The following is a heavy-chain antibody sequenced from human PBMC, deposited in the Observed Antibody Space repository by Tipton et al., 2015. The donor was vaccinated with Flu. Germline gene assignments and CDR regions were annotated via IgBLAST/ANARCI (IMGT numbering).Heavy chain of an antibody. V-gene: IGHV4-61*02. CDR1: GGSISSGPYF. J-gene: IGHJ4*02. CDR3: ARERNSVYDFDY. Sequence: TLSLTCTVSGGSISSGPYFWSWVRQPAGKGLEWLGCSYTSGSTHYNPSLKSRVTISVDTSKIQFSLKLNSVTAADTAVYYCARERNSVYDFDYWGQGTLVTVSS. D-gene: IGHD1-14*01. CDR2: SYTSGST.